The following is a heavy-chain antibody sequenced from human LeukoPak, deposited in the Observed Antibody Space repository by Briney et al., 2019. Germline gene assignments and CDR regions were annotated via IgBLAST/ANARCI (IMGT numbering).Heavy chain of an antibody. CDR3: ARRAGEYSHPCDY. V-gene: IGHV3-53*01. Sequence: GGSLRLSCTVSGFTVSINSMSWVRQAPGKGLEWVSFIYSGGNTHYSDSVKGRFTISRDNSKNTLYLQMNSLRAEDTAVYYCARRAGEYSHPCDYWGQGTLVTVSS. CDR1: GFTVSINS. J-gene: IGHJ4*02. D-gene: IGHD4-17*01. CDR2: IYSGGNT.